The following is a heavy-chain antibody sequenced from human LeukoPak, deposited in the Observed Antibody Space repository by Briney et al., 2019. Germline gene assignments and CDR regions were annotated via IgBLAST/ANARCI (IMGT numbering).Heavy chain of an antibody. CDR1: GGSFSGYY. V-gene: IGHV4-34*01. CDR2: INHSGST. Sequence: PSETLSLTCAVYGGSFSGYYWSWIRQPPGKGLGWIGEINHSGSTNYNPSLKSRVTISVDTSKNQFSLKLSSVTAADTAVYYCARTGPPKSMDVWGQGTTVTVSS. J-gene: IGHJ6*02. D-gene: IGHD3-10*01. CDR3: ARTGPPKSMDV.